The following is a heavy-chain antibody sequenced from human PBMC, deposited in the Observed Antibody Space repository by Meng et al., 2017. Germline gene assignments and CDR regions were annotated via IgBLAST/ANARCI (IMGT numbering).Heavy chain of an antibody. CDR3: ARVLDDLRYLDWLMDYYYYGMDV. CDR1: GFTFEEYG. V-gene: IGHV3-20*04. J-gene: IGHJ6*02. CDR2: INWKGGSI. Sequence: GESLKISWAASGFTFEEYGMSWGRQAPGKGLEWVSGINWKGGSIGYADSVKGRFTISRDNAKNSLYLQMNSLRAEDTALYYCARVLDDLRYLDWLMDYYYYGMDVWGQGTTVTVSS. D-gene: IGHD3-9*01.